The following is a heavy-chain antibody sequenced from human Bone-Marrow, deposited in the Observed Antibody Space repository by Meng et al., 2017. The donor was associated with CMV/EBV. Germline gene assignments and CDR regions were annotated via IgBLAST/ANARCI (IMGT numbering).Heavy chain of an antibody. J-gene: IGHJ4*02. CDR1: GGSFSGYY. CDR3: ARGRRVTRYRGNYFDY. V-gene: IGHV4-34*01. CDR2: INHRGST. D-gene: IGHD4-11*01. Sequence: GSLRLSCAVYGGSFSGYYWSWIRQPPGEGLEWIGEINHRGSTNYNPSLKSRVTISVDTSKNQFSLKLSSVTAADTAVYYCARGRRVTRYRGNYFDYWGQGTLVTVSS.